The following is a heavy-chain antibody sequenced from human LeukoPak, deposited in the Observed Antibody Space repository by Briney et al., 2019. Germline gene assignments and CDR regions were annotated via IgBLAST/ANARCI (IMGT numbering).Heavy chain of an antibody. Sequence: GGSLRLSCAASGVSFSSFAMTWVRQAPGKGLEWVSSITGGHYPTYNTDSVKGRFTISRDNSKNTLYLQMNSLRADDTAVYYCTKDPNGDYVGAFDPWGQGTLVTVSS. CDR3: TKDPNGDYVGAFDP. CDR1: GVSFSSFA. J-gene: IGHJ5*02. CDR2: ITGGHYPT. D-gene: IGHD4-17*01. V-gene: IGHV3-23*01.